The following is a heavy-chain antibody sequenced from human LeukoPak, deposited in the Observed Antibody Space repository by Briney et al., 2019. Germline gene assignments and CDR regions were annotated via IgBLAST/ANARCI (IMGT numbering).Heavy chain of an antibody. CDR2: IYYSGST. D-gene: IGHD2-15*01. Sequence: SETLSLTCAVSGGSIIRTDSYWGWIRQSPGKGLEWIGSIYYSGSTHYNPSLKSRLTISVDASKNEFSLGLRFVTIADTAVYYCARNRSDCSGGSCSFTGFDYWGQGTLVSVSS. CDR1: GGSIIRTDSY. CDR3: ARNRSDCSGGSCSFTGFDY. V-gene: IGHV4-39*01. J-gene: IGHJ4*02.